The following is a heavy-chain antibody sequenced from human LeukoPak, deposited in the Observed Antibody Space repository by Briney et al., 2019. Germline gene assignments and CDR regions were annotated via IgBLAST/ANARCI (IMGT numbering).Heavy chain of an antibody. V-gene: IGHV4-59*01. Sequence: PSETLSLTCTVSGGSISSYYWSWIRQPPGKGLEWIGYIYYSGSTNYNPSLKSRVTISVDTSKNQLSLKLSSVTAADTAVYYCARVTFGPVDYWGQGTLVTVSS. CDR3: ARVTFGPVDY. CDR2: IYYSGST. CDR1: GGSISSYY. J-gene: IGHJ4*02. D-gene: IGHD2/OR15-2a*01.